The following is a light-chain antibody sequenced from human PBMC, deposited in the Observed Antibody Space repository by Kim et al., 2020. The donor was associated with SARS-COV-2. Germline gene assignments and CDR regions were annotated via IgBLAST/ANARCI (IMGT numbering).Light chain of an antibody. J-gene: IGKJ5*01. Sequence: SLSPGERATISCGASQSISSSLAWYQQKPGQAPRVLIYGASARATGIPARFSGSGSGTEFTLTISNLQSEDFAVYYCQQYAYWRAFGQGTRLEIK. CDR3: QQYAYWRA. V-gene: IGKV3-15*01. CDR1: QSISSS. CDR2: GAS.